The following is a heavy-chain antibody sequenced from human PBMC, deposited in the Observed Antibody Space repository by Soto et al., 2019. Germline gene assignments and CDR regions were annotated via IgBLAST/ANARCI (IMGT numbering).Heavy chain of an antibody. Sequence: GGSLRLSCAASGFTFSSYSMNWVRQAPGKGLEWVSSISSSSSYIYYADSVKGRFTISRDNAKNSLYLQMNSLRAEDTAVYYCARDLWYYYDSSGYQGAFDYWGQGTLVTVSS. D-gene: IGHD3-22*01. V-gene: IGHV3-21*01. CDR1: GFTFSSYS. CDR3: ARDLWYYYDSSGYQGAFDY. CDR2: ISSSSSYI. J-gene: IGHJ4*02.